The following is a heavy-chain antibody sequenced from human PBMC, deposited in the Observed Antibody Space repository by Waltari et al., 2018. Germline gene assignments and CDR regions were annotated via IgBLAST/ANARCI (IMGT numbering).Heavy chain of an antibody. CDR3: ARGAGQPAAMFAFDI. CDR2: INHSGST. V-gene: IGHV4-34*01. CDR1: GGSFSGYY. D-gene: IGHD2-2*01. Sequence: QVQLQQWGAGLLKPSETLSLTCAVYGGSFSGYYWSWIRQPPGKGLEWIGEINHSGSTNYNPSLKSRVTISVDTSKNQFSLKLSSGTAADTAVYYCARGAGQPAAMFAFDIWGQGTMVTVSS. J-gene: IGHJ3*02.